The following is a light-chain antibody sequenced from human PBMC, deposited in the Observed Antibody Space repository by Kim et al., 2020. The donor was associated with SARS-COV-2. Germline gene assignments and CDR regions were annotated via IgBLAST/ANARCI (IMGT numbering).Light chain of an antibody. V-gene: IGLV2-14*03. Sequence: GQSSATPGTGTSSDVGANKSVTWYQQHHGKAPKLVIYDVSNWPSGVANRFSGSKSGNPASLTISGLKTEDEADYYCSSYTTRSAVISGGGTKLTVL. CDR2: DVS. CDR3: SSYTTRSAVI. CDR1: SSDVGANKS. J-gene: IGLJ2*01.